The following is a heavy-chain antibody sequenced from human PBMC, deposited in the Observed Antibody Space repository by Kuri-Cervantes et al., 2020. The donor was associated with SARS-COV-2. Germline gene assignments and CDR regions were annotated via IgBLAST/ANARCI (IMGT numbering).Heavy chain of an antibody. Sequence: GGSLRLSCSVSGFAFIRYTMHWVRQAPGQGLQWVSVISSEGTIKDYADFVKGRFTISRDNSRRTLFLTMNRLTTDDTAKYYCAKDRVGVLDSWGQGTQVTVSS. CDR3: AKDRVGVLDS. D-gene: IGHD2-21*01. CDR1: GFAFIRYT. J-gene: IGHJ5*01. CDR2: ISSEGTIK. V-gene: IGHV3-30*17.